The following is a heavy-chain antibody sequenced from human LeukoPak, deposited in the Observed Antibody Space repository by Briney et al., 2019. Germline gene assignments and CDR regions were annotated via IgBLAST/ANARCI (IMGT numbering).Heavy chain of an antibody. CDR1: GYTFTSYD. Sequence: ASVKVSYRASGYTFTSYDINWVRQATGQGLEWMGWMNPNSGNTGYAQKFQGRVTITRNTSISTAYMELSSLRSEDTAVYYCARARRYYGSGSTSYYFDYWGQGTLVTVSS. V-gene: IGHV1-8*01. D-gene: IGHD3-10*01. J-gene: IGHJ4*02. CDR2: MNPNSGNT. CDR3: ARARRYYGSGSTSYYFDY.